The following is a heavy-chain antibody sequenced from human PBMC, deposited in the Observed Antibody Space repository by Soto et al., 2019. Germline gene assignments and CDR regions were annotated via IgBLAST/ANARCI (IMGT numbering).Heavy chain of an antibody. Sequence: AGGSLRLSCVASGLTVSHNYMAWVRQAPEMGLEWVSILYTEGTTYYADSVKGRFIISRDSSKNTLFLQMDSLRAEDTAVYYCVRPRPSGENYGMDVWGQGTTVTVSS. CDR2: LYTEGTT. D-gene: IGHD3-16*01. V-gene: IGHV3-53*01. CDR3: VRPRPSGENYGMDV. J-gene: IGHJ6*02. CDR1: GLTVSHNY.